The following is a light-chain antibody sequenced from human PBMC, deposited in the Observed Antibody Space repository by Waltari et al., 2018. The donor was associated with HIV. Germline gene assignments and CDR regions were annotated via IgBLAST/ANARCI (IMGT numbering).Light chain of an antibody. Sequence: ETVMTQSPGTLSASPGETVTLSCTASQSIDDKLAWYQQKPGQSPRLLIYAASTGATSVPGRFSGSGSGTQFTLTISNLQSEDSAVYYCQQYHSTPLTFGPGTKVEIK. V-gene: IGKV3-15*01. CDR3: QQYHSTPLT. CDR2: AAS. J-gene: IGKJ3*01. CDR1: QSIDDK.